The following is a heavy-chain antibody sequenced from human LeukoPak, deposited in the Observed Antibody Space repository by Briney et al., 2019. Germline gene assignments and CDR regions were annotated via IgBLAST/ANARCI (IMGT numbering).Heavy chain of an antibody. J-gene: IGHJ4*02. Sequence: SETLSLTCTVSGGSISSGGYYWSWIRQHPGKGLEWIGYIYYSGSTYYNPPLKSRVTISVDTSKNQFSLKLSSVTAADTAVYYCARGGYDSSLIDYWGQGTLVTVSS. CDR2: IYYSGST. CDR3: ARGGYDSSLIDY. V-gene: IGHV4-31*03. CDR1: GGSISSGGYY. D-gene: IGHD3-22*01.